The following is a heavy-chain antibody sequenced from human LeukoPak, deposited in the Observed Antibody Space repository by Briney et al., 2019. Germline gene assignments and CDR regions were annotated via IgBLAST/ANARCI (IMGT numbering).Heavy chain of an antibody. D-gene: IGHD6-19*01. CDR2: IYSGGST. CDR1: EFSVGSNY. Sequence: PGGSLRLSCAASEFSVGSNYMTWVRQAPGKGLEWVSLIYSGGSTYYADSVKGRFTISRDNSKKTLYLQMNSLRAEDTAVYYCARGLAVAGTGFDYWGQGTLVTVSS. J-gene: IGHJ4*02. CDR3: ARGLAVAGTGFDY. V-gene: IGHV3-66*01.